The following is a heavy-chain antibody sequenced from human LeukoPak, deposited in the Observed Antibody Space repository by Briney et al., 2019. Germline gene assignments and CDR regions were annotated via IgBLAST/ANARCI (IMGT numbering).Heavy chain of an antibody. V-gene: IGHV1-24*01. D-gene: IGHD3-9*01. CDR3: ATDRYYDNLTGDYGMDV. CDR2: FDPEDGET. CDR1: GYTLTELS. J-gene: IGHJ6*02. Sequence: ASVKVSCKVSGYTLTELSMHWVRQAPGKGLEWMGGFDPEDGETIYAQKFQGRVTMTEDTSTDTAYMELSSLRSEDTAVYYCATDRYYDNLTGDYGMDVWGQGTTVTVSS.